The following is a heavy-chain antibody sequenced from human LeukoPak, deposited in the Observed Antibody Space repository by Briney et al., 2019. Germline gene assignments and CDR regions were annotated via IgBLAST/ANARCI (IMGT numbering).Heavy chain of an antibody. CDR2: ISGSGGST. V-gene: IGHV3-23*01. D-gene: IGHD2-8*01. CDR1: GFTFSSYA. CDR3: AKDGNVLMVYAPYYFDY. Sequence: PGGSLRLSCAASGFTFSSYAMSWVRKAPGKALEWVSAISGSGGSTYYADSVKGRFTISRDNSKNTLYLQMNSLRAEDTAVYYCAKDGNVLMVYAPYYFDYWGQGTLVTVSS. J-gene: IGHJ4*02.